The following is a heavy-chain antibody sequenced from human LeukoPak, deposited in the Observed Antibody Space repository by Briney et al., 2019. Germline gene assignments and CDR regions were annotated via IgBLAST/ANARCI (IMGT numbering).Heavy chain of an antibody. D-gene: IGHD3-10*01. Sequence: PGWSLRLSCAASGFTFSNYWMSLVRQAPGKGLEWVANIKQDGSDKYYVDSVKGRFTISRDNAKKSLYLQMNSLRAEDTAVYYCARYGGVGFDIWGQGTMVSVSS. V-gene: IGHV3-7*01. CDR1: GFTFSNYW. CDR3: ARYGGVGFDI. CDR2: IKQDGSDK. J-gene: IGHJ3*02.